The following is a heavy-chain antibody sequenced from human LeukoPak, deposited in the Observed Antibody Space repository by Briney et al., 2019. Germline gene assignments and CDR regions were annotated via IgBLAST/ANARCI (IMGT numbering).Heavy chain of an antibody. D-gene: IGHD1-1*01. CDR3: AKVFQTLEFFPPYYMDV. V-gene: IGHV3-23*01. CDR2: ISGSGGST. J-gene: IGHJ6*03. Sequence: GGSLRLSCAASGFTFSSYAMSWVRQAPGKELEWVSAISGSGGSTYYADSVKGRFTISRDNSKNTLYLQMNTLRAEDTAVYYCAKVFQTLEFFPPYYMDVWGKGTTVTVSS. CDR1: GFTFSSYA.